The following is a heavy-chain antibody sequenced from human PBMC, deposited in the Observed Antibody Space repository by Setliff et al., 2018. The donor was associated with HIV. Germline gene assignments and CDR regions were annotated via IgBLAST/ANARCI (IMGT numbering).Heavy chain of an antibody. Sequence: SETLSLTCAVYGGSFSAYHWSWIRQTPGKGLEWLGEINHSGSTAYNLALESRVSMSIDTSKNQFSLRLTSVTAADTAIYYCARGRDYTGSWFRPFYLDFWGHGNLVTSPQ. D-gene: IGHD3-3*01. V-gene: IGHV4-34*01. J-gene: IGHJ4*01. CDR3: ARGRDYTGSWFRPFYLDF. CDR1: GGSFSAYH. CDR2: INHSGST.